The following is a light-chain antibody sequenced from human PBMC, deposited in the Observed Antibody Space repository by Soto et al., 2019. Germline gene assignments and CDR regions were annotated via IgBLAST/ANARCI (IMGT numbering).Light chain of an antibody. J-gene: IGKJ1*01. V-gene: IGKV1-5*03. CDR1: QSISSW. Sequence: DIQMTQSPSTLSASVGDRVTITCRASQSISSWLAWYQQKPGKAPKLLIYKASSLESGVPSRFSGRGSGTEFTLTISSLQPDDFANYYCQQYNSYPSTFGQGTKVEIK. CDR2: KAS. CDR3: QQYNSYPST.